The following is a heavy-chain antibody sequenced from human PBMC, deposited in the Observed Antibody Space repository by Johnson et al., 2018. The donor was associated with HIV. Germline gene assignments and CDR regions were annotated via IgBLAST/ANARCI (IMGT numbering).Heavy chain of an antibody. CDR3: ARSGYGSGSTHDAFDI. J-gene: IGHJ3*02. Sequence: VQLVESGGGLVKPGGSLRLSCAASGFTFSNAWMSWVRQAPGKGLEWVGRIKSKANSYATAYAASVKGRFTISRDDSKNTAYLQMNSLRAEDTAVYYCARSGYGSGSTHDAFDIWGQGTMVTVSS. V-gene: IGHV3-73*01. CDR2: IKSKANSYAT. CDR1: GFTFSNAW. D-gene: IGHD3-10*01.